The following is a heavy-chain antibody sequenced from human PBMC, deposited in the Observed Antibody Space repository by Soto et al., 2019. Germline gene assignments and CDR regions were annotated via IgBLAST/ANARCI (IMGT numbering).Heavy chain of an antibody. CDR3: ARVHVMVVAGGTFDY. D-gene: IGHD6-19*01. V-gene: IGHV4-38-2*02. CDR1: GYSISSCSY. J-gene: IGHJ4*01. CDR2: IYHGGTT. Sequence: PSETLSLTCTVSGYSISSCSYWAWIRQPPGKGPEWIASIYHGGTTFYNPSLKRRITISVDTSNSQFSLKLTSVTAADTAVYYCARVHVMVVAGGTFDYWGHGTLVTVSS.